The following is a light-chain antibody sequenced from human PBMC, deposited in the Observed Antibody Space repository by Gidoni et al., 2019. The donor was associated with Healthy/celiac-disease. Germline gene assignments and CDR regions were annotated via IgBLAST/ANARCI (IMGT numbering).Light chain of an antibody. CDR3: AAWDDSLNAVV. CDR2: SNN. CDR1: SSNIGSNT. V-gene: IGLV1-44*01. J-gene: IGLJ2*01. Sequence: QSVLTQPPSASGTPGQRVTISCSGSSSNIGSNTVNWYQQRPGTAPKHLIYSNNQRPSGVPDRFSGSKSCTSASLAISGLQSEDEADYYCAAWDDSLNAVVFGGGTKLTVL.